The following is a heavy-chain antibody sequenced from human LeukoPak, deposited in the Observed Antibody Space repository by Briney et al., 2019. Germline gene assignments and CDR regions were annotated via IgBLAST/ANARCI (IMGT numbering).Heavy chain of an antibody. D-gene: IGHD1-26*01. CDR3: AGRYSGSYGAYYYYGMDV. CDR2: IYYSGST. Sequence: KASETLSLTCTVSGGSISSYYWSWIRQPPGKGLEWIGYIYYSGSTNYNPSLKSRVTISVDTSKNQFSLKLSSVTAADTAVYYCAGRYSGSYGAYYYYGMDVWGQGTTVTVSS. J-gene: IGHJ6*02. CDR1: GGSISSYY. V-gene: IGHV4-59*08.